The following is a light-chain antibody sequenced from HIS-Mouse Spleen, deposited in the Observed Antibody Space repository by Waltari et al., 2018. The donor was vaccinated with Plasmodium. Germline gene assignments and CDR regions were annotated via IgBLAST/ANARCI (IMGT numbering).Light chain of an antibody. Sequence: SYELTQPPSVSVSPGQTARITCHGDALPTQYAYWYQQKPGQAPVLVIDKDSERPSGVPERFSGSSSGTTVTLTISGVQAEDEADYYCQSADSSGTYVFGTGTKVTVL. J-gene: IGLJ1*01. CDR2: KDS. CDR3: QSADSSGTYV. CDR1: ALPTQY. V-gene: IGLV3-25*03.